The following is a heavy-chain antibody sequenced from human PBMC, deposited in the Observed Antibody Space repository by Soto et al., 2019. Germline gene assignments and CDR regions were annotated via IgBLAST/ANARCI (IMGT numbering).Heavy chain of an antibody. V-gene: IGHV1-69*02. J-gene: IGHJ5*02. CDR3: ATQHIDWWFDP. CDR2: IIPILGIA. Sequence: QVQLVQSGAEVKKPGSSVKVSCKASGGTFSSYTISWVRQAPGQGLEWMGRIIPILGIANYAQKFQGRVTITADKSTSTAYMELSSLRAEDTAVYYCATQHIDWWFDPWGQGTLVTVSS. CDR1: GGTFSSYT. D-gene: IGHD3-9*01.